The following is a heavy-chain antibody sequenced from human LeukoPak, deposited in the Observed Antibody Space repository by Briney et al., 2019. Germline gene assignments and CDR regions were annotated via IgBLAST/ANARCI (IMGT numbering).Heavy chain of an antibody. V-gene: IGHV4-4*02. J-gene: IGHJ5*02. Sequence: SETLSLTCDVSGGSISSNNWWSWVRQPPGKGLEWIGEIYHSGTTNYNPSLKSRVTISVDTSKNQFSLKLGSVTAADTAVYYCARVPRYCSSTSCSGFDPWGQGTLVTVSS. CDR3: ARVPRYCSSTSCSGFDP. D-gene: IGHD2-2*01. CDR2: IYHSGTT. CDR1: GGSISSNNW.